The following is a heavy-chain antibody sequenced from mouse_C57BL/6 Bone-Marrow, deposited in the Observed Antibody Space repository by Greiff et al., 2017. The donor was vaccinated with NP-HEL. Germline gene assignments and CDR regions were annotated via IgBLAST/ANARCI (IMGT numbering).Heavy chain of an antibody. Sequence: EVQRVESGGGLVQPGGSLTLSCAASGFTFSDYYMYWVRQTPEKRLEWVAYISNGGGSTYYPDTVKGRFTISRDNAKNTLYLQMSRLKSEDTAMYYCARQRDGYYVHWYFDVWGTGTTVTVSS. J-gene: IGHJ1*03. CDR2: ISNGGGST. D-gene: IGHD2-3*01. V-gene: IGHV5-12*01. CDR3: ARQRDGYYVHWYFDV. CDR1: GFTFSDYY.